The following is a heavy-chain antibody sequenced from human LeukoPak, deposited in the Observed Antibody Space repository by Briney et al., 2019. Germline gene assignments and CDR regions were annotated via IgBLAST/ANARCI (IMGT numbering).Heavy chain of an antibody. CDR1: GFTFSSYA. Sequence: PGGSLRLSCAASGFTFSSYAMHWVRQAPGKGLEWVAVISYDGSNKYYADSVKGRFTISRDNSKNTLYLQMNSLRAEDTAVYYCAREKPGIAVAGPFDYWGQGTLVTVSS. CDR2: ISYDGSNK. CDR3: AREKPGIAVAGPFDY. D-gene: IGHD6-19*01. J-gene: IGHJ4*02. V-gene: IGHV3-30-3*01.